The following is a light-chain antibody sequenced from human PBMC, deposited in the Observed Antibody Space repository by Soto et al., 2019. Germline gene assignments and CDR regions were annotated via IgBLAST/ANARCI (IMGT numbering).Light chain of an antibody. CDR2: DAS. Sequence: EGVLAQAQDTLSLSPGERATLSCRASQSVSSYLAWYQQKPGQAPRVLIYDASNRATGIPARFSGSGSGTDCTLTISSLEPEDVPVYYCQQRNDWPLPFAPGTRLEI. J-gene: IGKJ5*01. V-gene: IGKV3-11*01. CDR1: QSVSSY. CDR3: QQRNDWPLP.